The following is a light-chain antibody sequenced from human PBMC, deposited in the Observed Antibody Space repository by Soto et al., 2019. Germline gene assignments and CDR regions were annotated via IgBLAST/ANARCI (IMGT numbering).Light chain of an antibody. CDR2: EVS. CDR3: SSYTSSSTLV. Sequence: QSVLTQPASVSGPPGQSITISCTGTSSDVGGYNYVSWYQQHPGKAPKLMIYEVSNRPSGVSNRFSGSKSGNTASLTISGLQAEDEADYYCSSYTSSSTLVFGGGTKLTV. J-gene: IGLJ3*02. CDR1: SSDVGGYNY. V-gene: IGLV2-14*01.